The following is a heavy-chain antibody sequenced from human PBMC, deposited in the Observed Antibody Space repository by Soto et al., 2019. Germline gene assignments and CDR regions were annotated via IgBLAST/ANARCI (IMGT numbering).Heavy chain of an antibody. D-gene: IGHD3-9*01. CDR1: GFTFSSYA. CDR2: ISGSGGST. J-gene: IGHJ4*02. V-gene: IGHV3-23*01. CDR3: AKDLWKYFDWNLDY. Sequence: EVQLLESGGGLVQPGGSLRLSCAASGFTFSSYAMSWVRQAPGKGLEWVSAISGSGGSTYYADSVKGRFTITRDNSKNTLYLQMNSLRAEDTAVYYCAKDLWKYFDWNLDYWGQGTLVTVSS.